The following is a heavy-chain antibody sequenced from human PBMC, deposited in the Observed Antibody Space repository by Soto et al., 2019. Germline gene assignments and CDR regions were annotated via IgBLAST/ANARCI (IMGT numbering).Heavy chain of an antibody. CDR3: ARASGTCSSAFDY. CDR1: GFTFSNYN. J-gene: IGHJ4*02. CDR2: ISTSSSYI. V-gene: IGHV3-21*01. D-gene: IGHD2-15*01. Sequence: PGGSLRLSCAASGFTFSNYNMNWVRQAPEKGLEWVSSISTSSSYIYYADSVKGRFTFSRDNAKNSLYLQMNSLRVEDTAVYYCARASGTCSSAFDYWGQGTLVTVSS.